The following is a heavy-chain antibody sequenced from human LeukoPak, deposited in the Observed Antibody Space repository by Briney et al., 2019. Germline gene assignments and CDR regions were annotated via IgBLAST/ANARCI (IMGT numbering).Heavy chain of an antibody. D-gene: IGHD3-22*01. CDR2: IYYSGST. V-gene: IGHV4-30-4*01. CDR1: GGSISSGDYY. Sequence: SETLSLTCTVSGGSISSGDYYWSWIRQPPGKGLEWIGYIYYSGSTFYNPSLKSRVIISVDTSKNQFSLKLSSVTAADTAVYYCARESRPTFYYDSSGYYPDYWGQGTLVTVSS. J-gene: IGHJ4*02. CDR3: ARESRPTFYYDSSGYYPDY.